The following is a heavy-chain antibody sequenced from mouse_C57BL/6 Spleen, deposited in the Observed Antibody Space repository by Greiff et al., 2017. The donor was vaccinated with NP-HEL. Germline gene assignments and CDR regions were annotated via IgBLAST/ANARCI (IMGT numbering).Heavy chain of an antibody. D-gene: IGHD2-12*01. V-gene: IGHV1-43*01. Sequence: VQLQQSGPELVKPGASVKLSCKASGYSFTGYYMHWVKQSSEKGLEWIGEINPSTGGTSYNQKFKGKATFTVDKSSSTAYMQLKSLTAEDSAVYYCAREDDGFAYWGQGTLVTVSS. J-gene: IGHJ3*01. CDR2: INPSTGGT. CDR3: AREDDGFAY. CDR1: GYSFTGYY.